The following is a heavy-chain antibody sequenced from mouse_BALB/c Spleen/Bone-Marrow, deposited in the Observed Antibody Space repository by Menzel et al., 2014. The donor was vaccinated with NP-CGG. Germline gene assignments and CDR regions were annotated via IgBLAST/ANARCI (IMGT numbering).Heavy chain of an antibody. CDR3: ARYDGYFDY. CDR1: GYAFTDYL. V-gene: IGHV1-54*01. D-gene: IGHD2-3*01. J-gene: IGHJ2*01. CDR2: INHGSGST. Sequence: QVQLQQSGAELVRPGTSVKVPCKASGYAFTDYLMEWLKQRPGQGLEWIGVINHGSGSTNYNEKFKDKATLTADKSSSTAYMQLSSLTSDDSAVYFCARYDGYFDYWGQGTILTVSS.